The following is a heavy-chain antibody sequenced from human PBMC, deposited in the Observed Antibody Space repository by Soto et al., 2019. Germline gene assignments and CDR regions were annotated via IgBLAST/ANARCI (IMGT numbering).Heavy chain of an antibody. CDR1: GFDFSSYA. V-gene: IGHV3-23*01. Sequence: GGSLRLSCAASGFDFSSYAMSWVRQAPGKGLECISLISGTGVPTLYAESVKGRFSVSRDNSKNTSKNQFALRLSSVTAADTALYFCARLRRVHDSSGYYRPYFDYWGQGTLVTVSS. CDR3: ARLRRVHDSSGYYRPYFDY. CDR2: ISGTGVPT. D-gene: IGHD3-22*01. J-gene: IGHJ4*02.